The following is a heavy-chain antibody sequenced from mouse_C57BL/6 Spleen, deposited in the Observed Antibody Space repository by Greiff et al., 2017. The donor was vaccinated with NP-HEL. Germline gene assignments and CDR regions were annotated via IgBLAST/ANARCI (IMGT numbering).Heavy chain of an antibody. CDR1: GFTFSDYY. D-gene: IGHD2-3*01. J-gene: IGHJ1*03. CDR3: ARAHDGYYGYFDV. V-gene: IGHV5-16*01. CDR2: INYDGSST. Sequence: EVHLVESEGGLVQPGSSMKLSCTASGFTFSDYYMAWVRQDPEKGLEWVANINYDGSSTYYLDSLKSRFIISRDNAKNILYLQMSSLKSEDTATYYCARAHDGYYGYFDVWGTGTTVTVSS.